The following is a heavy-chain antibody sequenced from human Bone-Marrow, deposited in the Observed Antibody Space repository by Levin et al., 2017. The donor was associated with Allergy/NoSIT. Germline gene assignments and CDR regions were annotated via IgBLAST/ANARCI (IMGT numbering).Heavy chain of an antibody. V-gene: IGHV3-11*01. CDR1: GFPFSDYY. Sequence: GGSLRLSCAASGFPFSDYYMAWIRQAPGKGLEWISYISYTGSTIYYADSVKGRFTISRDNAKNSLFLQMTSLSAEDTAVYYCVRIEDTTPRRYFDNWGQGSLVTVSS. D-gene: IGHD5-18*01. CDR3: VRIEDTTPRRYFDN. CDR2: ISYTGSTI. J-gene: IGHJ4*02.